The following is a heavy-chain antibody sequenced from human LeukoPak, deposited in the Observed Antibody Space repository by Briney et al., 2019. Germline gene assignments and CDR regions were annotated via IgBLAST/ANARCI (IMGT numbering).Heavy chain of an antibody. CDR3: ARGNRNYDRIDY. V-gene: IGHV4-59*01. Sequence: SETLSLTCTASGGSISSYYWSWIRQPPGKGLEWIGYIYYSGSTNYNPSLKSRVTISVDTSKNQFSLKLSSVTAADTAVYYCARGNRNYDRIDYWGQGTLVTVSS. D-gene: IGHD1-7*01. J-gene: IGHJ4*02. CDR1: GGSISSYY. CDR2: IYYSGST.